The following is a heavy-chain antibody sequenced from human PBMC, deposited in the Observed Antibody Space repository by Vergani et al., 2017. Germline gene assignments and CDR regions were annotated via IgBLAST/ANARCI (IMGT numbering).Heavy chain of an antibody. Sequence: QVQLQESGPGLVKPSETLSLTCTVSGGSVSSGSYYWSWIRQPPGKGLEWIGYIYYSGSTNYNPSLKSRVTISVDTSKNQFSLKLSSVTAADTAVYYCASSPYGGNSHFDYWGQGTLVTVSS. J-gene: IGHJ4*02. CDR1: GGSVSSGSYY. CDR3: ASSPYGGNSHFDY. CDR2: IYYSGST. D-gene: IGHD4-23*01. V-gene: IGHV4-61*01.